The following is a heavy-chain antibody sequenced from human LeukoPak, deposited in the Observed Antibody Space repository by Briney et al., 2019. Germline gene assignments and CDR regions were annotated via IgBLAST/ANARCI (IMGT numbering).Heavy chain of an antibody. V-gene: IGHV4-4*02. CDR3: ARQRGLEPLQEFDY. J-gene: IGHJ4*02. CDR2: IYHSGST. CDR1: GGSISSSNW. Sequence: PSETLSLTCAVSGGSISSSNWWSWVRQPPGKGLEWIGEIYHSGSTNYNPSLKSRVTISVDKSKNQFSLKLSSVTAADTAEYYCARQRGLEPLQEFDYWGQGTLVTVSS. D-gene: IGHD1-1*01.